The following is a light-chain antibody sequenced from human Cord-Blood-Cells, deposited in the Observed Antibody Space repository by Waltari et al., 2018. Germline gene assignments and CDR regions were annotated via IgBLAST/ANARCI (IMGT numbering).Light chain of an antibody. CDR2: QDS. V-gene: IGLV3-1*01. CDR1: KLGDKY. Sequence: SYELTQPPSVSVSPGLTASITCSGDKLGDKYACWYQQKPGQSPVLVIYQDSKRPSGIPERFSGSNSGNTATLTISGTQAMDEADYYCQAWDSSTLWVFGGGTKLTVL. J-gene: IGLJ3*02. CDR3: QAWDSSTLWV.